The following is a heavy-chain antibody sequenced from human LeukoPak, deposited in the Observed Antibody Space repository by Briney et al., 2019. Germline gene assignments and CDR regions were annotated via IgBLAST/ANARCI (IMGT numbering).Heavy chain of an antibody. J-gene: IGHJ4*02. CDR3: AREGIDTYYYDY. CDR1: GGSISHYY. CDR2: MYRSGST. D-gene: IGHD3-10*01. Sequence: PSETLSLTCSVSGGSISHYYWSWIRQPAGKGLEWIGRMYRSGSTDYNPSLKSRVSMSIDTSKNQFSLKLSSVTAADTAVYYCAREGIDTYYYDYWGQGTLVTVS. V-gene: IGHV4-4*07.